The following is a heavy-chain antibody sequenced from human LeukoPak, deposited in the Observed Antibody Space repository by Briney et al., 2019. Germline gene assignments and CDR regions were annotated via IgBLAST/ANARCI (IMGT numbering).Heavy chain of an antibody. CDR1: GIRLSNYG. CDR3: AKRGVVIRGVLVIGFHKEAYYFDY. CDR2: ISESGGGT. V-gene: IGHV3-23*01. J-gene: IGHJ4*02. D-gene: IGHD3-10*01. Sequence: PGGSLRLSCVVSGIRLSNYGMSWVRQAPGKGLEWVSVISESGGGTNYADSVKGRFTISRDNSLNTLYLQMNSLRAEDTAVYFCAKRGVVIRGVLVIGFHKEAYYFDYWGQGILVTVSS.